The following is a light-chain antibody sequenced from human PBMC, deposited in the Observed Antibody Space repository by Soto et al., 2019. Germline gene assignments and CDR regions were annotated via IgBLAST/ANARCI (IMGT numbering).Light chain of an antibody. Sequence: EIVLTQSPGTLSLSPGERATLSCRASQSVSSSYLAGYQQKPGQAPRLLFYGASSRATGIADRFSGSGSGTNFTLTISRLEPEDFAVYYCQHYGSSLLFTFGPGTKVDIK. CDR2: GAS. CDR3: QHYGSSLLFT. V-gene: IGKV3-20*01. J-gene: IGKJ3*01. CDR1: QSVSSSY.